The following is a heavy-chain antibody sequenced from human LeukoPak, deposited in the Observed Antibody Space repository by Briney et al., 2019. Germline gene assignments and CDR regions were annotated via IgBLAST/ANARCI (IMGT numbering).Heavy chain of an antibody. CDR3: ARHPYRGSYFNAFDI. D-gene: IGHD1-26*01. CDR2: IYYSGST. CDR1: GCSISSYY. V-gene: IGHV4-59*08. J-gene: IGHJ3*02. Sequence: PSETLSLTCTVSGCSISSYYWSWIRQPPGKGLEWIGYIYYSGSTNYNPSLKSRVTISVDTSKNQFSLKLTSVTAADTAVYYCARHPYRGSYFNAFDIWGQGTMVTVSS.